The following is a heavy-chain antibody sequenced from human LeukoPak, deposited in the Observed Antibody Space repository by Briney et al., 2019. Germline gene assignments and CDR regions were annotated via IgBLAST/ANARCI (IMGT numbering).Heavy chain of an antibody. CDR2: ISGGNGDVT. J-gene: IGHJ2*01. Sequence: PGGSLRLSCAASGFTFDDYGMSWVRQAPGKGLEWVSTISGGNGDVTFYADSVKGRFTISRDNSKNTHSLQMNSLRPEDTALYYCAKGGHLSFFDVWGRGTLVTVSS. CDR3: AKGGHLSFFDV. CDR1: GFTFDDYG. V-gene: IGHV3-23*01.